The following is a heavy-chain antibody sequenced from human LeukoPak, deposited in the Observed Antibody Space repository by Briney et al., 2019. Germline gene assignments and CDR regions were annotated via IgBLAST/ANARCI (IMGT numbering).Heavy chain of an antibody. V-gene: IGHV3-48*01. J-gene: IGHJ2*01. CDR3: ARGVSHLVSGWHFDL. CDR2: ISNNINTI. CDR1: GLIFTSYH. Sequence: GGSLRLSCAASGLIFTSYHINWVRQAPGKGLEGVAYISNNINTIHYADPVKGRFTISRDNAKNSVHLQMNSLRAEDTAVYYCARGVSHLVSGWHFDLWGRGTLVTVSS. D-gene: IGHD2-21*02.